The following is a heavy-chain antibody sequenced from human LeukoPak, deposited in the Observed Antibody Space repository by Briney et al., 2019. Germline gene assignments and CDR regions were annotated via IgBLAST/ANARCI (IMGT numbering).Heavy chain of an antibody. J-gene: IGHJ6*02. CDR1: GFTFSSYA. CDR2: ISYDGSNK. V-gene: IGHV3-30*14. CDR3: ARAGVGYCSGGSCYSGYYYYGMDV. Sequence: GGSLRLSCAASGFTFSSYAMHWVRQAPGKGLEWVAVISYDGSNKYYADSVKGRFTVSRDNSKNTLYLQMNSLRAEDTAVYYCARAGVGYCSGGSCYSGYYYYGMDVWGQGTTVTVSS. D-gene: IGHD2-15*01.